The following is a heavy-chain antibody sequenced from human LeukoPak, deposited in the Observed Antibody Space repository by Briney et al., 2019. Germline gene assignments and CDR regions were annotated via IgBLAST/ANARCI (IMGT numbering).Heavy chain of an antibody. V-gene: IGHV1-8*01. D-gene: IGHD2-2*01. CDR2: MNPNSGNT. J-gene: IGHJ5*02. CDR3: ARVWCSSTNSLNGSFDP. CDR1: GYTFTSYD. Sequence: GASVKVSCKASGYTFTSYDINWARQATGQVLVWMGWMNPNSGNTGYAQKFQGRVTMTRNTSISTAYMELSSLRSEDTAVYYCARVWCSSTNSLNGSFDPWGQGTLVTVSS.